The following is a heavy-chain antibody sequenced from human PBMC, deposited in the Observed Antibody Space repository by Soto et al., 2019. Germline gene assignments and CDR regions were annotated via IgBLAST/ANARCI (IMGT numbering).Heavy chain of an antibody. CDR3: ARTPFFYFGLRPHLYYIHF. CDR1: SGSISSYY. Sequence: SETLSLTCTVASGSISSYYWSWLRQPPGKGLEWIGYVYYSGTTNYNSSLKSRVTISIDPSKNQFSLTLNSVTAADTAVYYCARTPFFYFGLRPHLYYIHFPDQAALVTVSS. J-gene: IGHJ4*02. D-gene: IGHD3-9*01. V-gene: IGHV4-59*01. CDR2: VYYSGTT.